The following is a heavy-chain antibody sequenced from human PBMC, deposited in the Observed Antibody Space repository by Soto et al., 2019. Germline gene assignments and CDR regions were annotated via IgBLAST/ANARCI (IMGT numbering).Heavy chain of an antibody. D-gene: IGHD6-19*01. J-gene: IGHJ4*02. V-gene: IGHV3-23*01. CDR2: ISPTGGST. CDR1: GFSFSSYA. Sequence: EVQLLESGGGLVHPGGSLRLSCATSGFSFSSYAMTWLRQAPGKGLECVSTISPTGGSTYYADSVTGRFTISRDDSKNTLYLHMNSLRAEDTATYYCAKDLLQWLGGSGPFDYWGQGTLVTVSS. CDR3: AKDLLQWLGGSGPFDY.